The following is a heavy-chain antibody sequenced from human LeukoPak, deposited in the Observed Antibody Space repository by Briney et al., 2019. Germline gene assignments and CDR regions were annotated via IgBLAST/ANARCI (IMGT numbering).Heavy chain of an antibody. CDR3: ARLVWTYCGGDCYFGAFDI. V-gene: IGHV4-39*01. J-gene: IGHJ3*02. D-gene: IGHD2-21*02. Sequence: SETLFLTCTVSGGSISSSSYYWGWIRQPPGKGLEWIGSIYYSGSTYYNPSLKSRVTISVDTSKNQFSLKLSSVTAADTAAYYCARLVWTYCGGDCYFGAFDIWGQGTMVTVSS. CDR1: GGSISSSSYY. CDR2: IYYSGST.